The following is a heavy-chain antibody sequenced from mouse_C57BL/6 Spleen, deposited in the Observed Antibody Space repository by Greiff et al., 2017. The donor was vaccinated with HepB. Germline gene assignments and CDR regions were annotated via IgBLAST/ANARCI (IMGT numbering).Heavy chain of an antibody. D-gene: IGHD1-1*01. J-gene: IGHJ1*03. CDR2: IWSGGST. CDR3: ARMGGSRHGWYFDV. CDR1: GFSLTSYG. Sequence: QVQLKESGPGLVQPSQSLSITCTVSGFSLTSYGVHWVRQSPGKGLEWLGVIWSGGSTDYNAAFISRLSISKDNSKSQVFFKMNSLQAVDTAIYYCARMGGSRHGWYFDVWGTGTTVTVSS. V-gene: IGHV2-2*01.